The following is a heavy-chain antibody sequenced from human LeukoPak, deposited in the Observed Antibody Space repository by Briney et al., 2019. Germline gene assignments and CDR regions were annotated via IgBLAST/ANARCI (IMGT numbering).Heavy chain of an antibody. J-gene: IGHJ4*02. V-gene: IGHV1-2*02. D-gene: IGHD1-26*01. CDR3: ARDKQVGASLFDY. Sequence: ASVKVSCKASGYAFTGYYMHWVRQAPGQGLGWMGWINPNSGGTNYAQKFQGRVTMTRDTSISTAYMELSRLRSDDTAVYYCARDKQVGASLFDYWGQGTLVTVSS. CDR1: GYAFTGYY. CDR2: INPNSGGT.